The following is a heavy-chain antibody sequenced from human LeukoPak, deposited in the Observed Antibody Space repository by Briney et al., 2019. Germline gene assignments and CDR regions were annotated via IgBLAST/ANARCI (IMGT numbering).Heavy chain of an antibody. D-gene: IGHD5-12*01. Sequence: PGGSLRLSCAASGFTFSSYWMSWVRQAPGKGLEWVANIKQDGSEKYYVDSVKGRFTISRDNAKNSLYLQMNSLRAEDTAVYYCARDLYSGYALRSYWYFDLWGRGTLVTVSS. CDR2: IKQDGSEK. J-gene: IGHJ2*01. V-gene: IGHV3-7*01. CDR1: GFTFSSYW. CDR3: ARDLYSGYALRSYWYFDL.